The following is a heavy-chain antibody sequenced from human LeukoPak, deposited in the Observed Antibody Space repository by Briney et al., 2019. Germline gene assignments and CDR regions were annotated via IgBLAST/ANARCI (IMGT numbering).Heavy chain of an antibody. CDR2: ISSSSSYI. CDR1: GFTFSSYS. D-gene: IGHD4-23*01. J-gene: IGHJ6*02. CDR3: ARDYGGNYYYYYYGMGV. V-gene: IGHV3-21*01. Sequence: GGSLRLSCAASGFTFSSYSMNWVRQAPGKGLEWVSSISSSSSYIYYADSVKGRFTISRDNAKNSLYLQINSLRAEDTAVYYCARDYGGNYYYYYYGMGVWGQGTTVTVSS.